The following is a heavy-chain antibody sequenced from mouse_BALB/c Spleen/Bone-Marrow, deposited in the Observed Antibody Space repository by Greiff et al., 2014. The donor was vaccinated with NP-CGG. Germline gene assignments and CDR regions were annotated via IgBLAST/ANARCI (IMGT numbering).Heavy chain of an antibody. V-gene: IGHV1S81*02. Sequence: VQVVESGAELVKPGASVKLSCKASGYTFTRYYMYWVKQRPGQGLEWIGGINPTNGGTNFNEKFKSKATLTVDKSSSTAYMQLSSLTSEDSAVYYCTRSNYGYWYFDVWGAGTTVTVSS. CDR3: TRSNYGYWYFDV. J-gene: IGHJ1*01. CDR1: GYTFTRYY. CDR2: INPTNGGT. D-gene: IGHD1-1*01.